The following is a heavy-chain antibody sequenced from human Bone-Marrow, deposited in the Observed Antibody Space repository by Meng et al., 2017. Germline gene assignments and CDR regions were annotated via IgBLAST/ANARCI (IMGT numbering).Heavy chain of an antibody. D-gene: IGHD3-10*01. J-gene: IGHJ4*02. V-gene: IGHV1-18*01. CDR1: GYSFTSYN. CDR2: ISPYNGDT. CDR3: ARASITMVRGVIIISSFDY. Sequence: ASVKVSCKASGYSFTSYNINWVRQAPGQGLEWMGWISPYNGDTKYAEKFQGRVTMTTDTSTTTVYMELSSLRSEDTAVYYCARASITMVRGVIIISSFDYWGQGTLVTVSS.